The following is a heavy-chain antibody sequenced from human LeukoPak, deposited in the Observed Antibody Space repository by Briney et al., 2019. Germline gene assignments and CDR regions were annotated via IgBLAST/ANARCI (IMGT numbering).Heavy chain of an antibody. CDR2: IYYNGNT. D-gene: IGHD3-10*01. CDR1: GGSTSSSPDY. Sequence: SETLSLTCTVSGGSTSSSPDYWGWIRQPPGKDLEWIGSIYYNGNTYYNPSLKSRVTISVDTSKNQFSLKLSSVTAADTAVYYCATITIAHYGMDVWGQGTTVTVSS. V-gene: IGHV4-39*07. J-gene: IGHJ6*02. CDR3: ATITIAHYGMDV.